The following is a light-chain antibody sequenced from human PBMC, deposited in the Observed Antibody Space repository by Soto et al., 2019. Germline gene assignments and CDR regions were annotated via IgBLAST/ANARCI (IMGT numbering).Light chain of an antibody. Sequence: DIVMTQSPDSLAVSLGERAAIRCKSSQTLLYTSNNKNYLAWYQQKAGQPPKLLFYWASTRQSGVPDRFSGSGSGTDFTLTIRSLQAEDAAVYYCQQYFNPPYTFGQGTKLEIK. J-gene: IGKJ2*01. CDR2: WAS. CDR1: QTLLYTSNNKNY. CDR3: QQYFNPPYT. V-gene: IGKV4-1*01.